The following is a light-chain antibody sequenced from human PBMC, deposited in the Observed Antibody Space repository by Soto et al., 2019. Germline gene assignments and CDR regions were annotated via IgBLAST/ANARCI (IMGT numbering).Light chain of an antibody. V-gene: IGKV1-39*01. CDR3: QQRYSTPKT. J-gene: IGKJ1*01. Sequence: DIQMTQSPSSLSASVGDRVTITCRASQSISSYLNWYQQKPGKAPKLLIYAASSLQSGVPSRFTGSGSGTDFTLTISSLQPEDFATYYCQQRYSTPKTFGPAPKVDIK. CDR2: AAS. CDR1: QSISSY.